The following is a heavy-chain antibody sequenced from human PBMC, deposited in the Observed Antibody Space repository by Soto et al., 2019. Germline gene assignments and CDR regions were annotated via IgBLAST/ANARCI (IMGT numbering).Heavy chain of an antibody. CDR2: INHSGST. CDR3: ARTYVYSSSWYYVDY. J-gene: IGHJ4*02. Sequence: XATLSLTCAVCGGSFSSYYWSWIRQPPGKGLEWIGEINHSGSTNYNPSLKSRVTISVDTSKNLFSLKLSSVTAADTAVYFCARTYVYSSSWYYVDYWREGTLVT. D-gene: IGHD6-13*01. CDR1: GGSFSSYY. V-gene: IGHV4-34*01.